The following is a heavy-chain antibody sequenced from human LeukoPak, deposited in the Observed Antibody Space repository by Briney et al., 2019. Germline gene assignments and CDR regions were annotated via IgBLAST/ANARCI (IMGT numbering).Heavy chain of an antibody. CDR1: GYTFSDYD. CDR2: INPNSGNA. J-gene: IGHJ6*03. D-gene: IGHD1-26*01. Sequence: ASVKVSCKAAGYTFSDYDINWVRQAPGQGLEWRGWINPNSGNAGYAQKFQGRVTMTRNTSISTAYMELSSLRSEDTAVYYCARALAWGGSSYSYYYMDVWDKGTTVTVSS. V-gene: IGHV1-8*01. CDR3: ARALAWGGSSYSYYYMDV.